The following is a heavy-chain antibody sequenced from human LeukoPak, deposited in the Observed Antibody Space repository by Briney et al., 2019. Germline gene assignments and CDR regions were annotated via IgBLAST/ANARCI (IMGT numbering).Heavy chain of an antibody. CDR3: AKNRGGSYYSGSDY. D-gene: IGHD1-26*01. J-gene: IGHJ4*02. V-gene: IGHV3-23*01. Sequence: GGSLGLSCAASGFTFSSYAMNWVRQAPGKGLEWVSAVRGGDAGTSYADSVKGRFTISRDNSKNTLYLQMNSLRADDTAVYYCAKNRGGSYYSGSDYWGQGTLVTVSS. CDR2: VRGGDAGT. CDR1: GFTFSSYA.